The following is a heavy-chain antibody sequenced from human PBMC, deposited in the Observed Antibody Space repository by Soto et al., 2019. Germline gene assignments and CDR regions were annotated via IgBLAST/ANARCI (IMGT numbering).Heavy chain of an antibody. J-gene: IGHJ5*02. Sequence: ASVKVSCKASGYTFSDYYMHWVRQAPGQGLEWMGWINPKSGDTSYAQKFQGWVTMTRDTSISTGYMELSRLRSDDTAVYYCARVKDADYRNWFDPCGQGTLVTVSS. CDR3: ARVKDADYRNWFDP. CDR2: INPKSGDT. D-gene: IGHD4-17*01. CDR1: GYTFSDYY. V-gene: IGHV1-2*04.